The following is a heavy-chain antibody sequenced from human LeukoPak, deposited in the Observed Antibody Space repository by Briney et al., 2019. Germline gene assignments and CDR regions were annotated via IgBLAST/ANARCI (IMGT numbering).Heavy chain of an antibody. V-gene: IGHV1-2*02. D-gene: IGHD3-3*01. J-gene: IGHJ5*02. CDR2: INPNSGGT. CDR1: GYTFTGYY. Sequence: GASVKVSCKASGYTFTGYYMHWVRQAPGQGLEWMGWINPNSGGTNYAQKFRGRVTMTRDTSISTAYMELSRLRSDDTAVYYCAREGDTYYDFWSGYYSRNYNWFDPWGQGTLVTVSS. CDR3: AREGDTYYDFWSGYYSRNYNWFDP.